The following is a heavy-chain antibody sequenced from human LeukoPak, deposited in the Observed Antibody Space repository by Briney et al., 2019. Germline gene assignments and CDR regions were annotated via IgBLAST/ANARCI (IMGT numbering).Heavy chain of an antibody. Sequence: GASVKVSCKASGYTFTSYYMHWVRQAPGQGLEWMGIINPSGGSTSYAQKFQGRVTMTRDTSTSTVYMELSSLRSEDTAVYYCARDKEYCSGGSCNAFDTWGQGTMVTVSS. J-gene: IGHJ3*02. CDR1: GYTFTSYY. V-gene: IGHV1-46*01. D-gene: IGHD2-15*01. CDR2: INPSGGST. CDR3: ARDKEYCSGGSCNAFDT.